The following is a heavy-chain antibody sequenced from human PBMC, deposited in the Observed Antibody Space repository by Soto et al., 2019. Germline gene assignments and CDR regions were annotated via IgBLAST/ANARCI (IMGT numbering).Heavy chain of an antibody. CDR2: ISFSGST. J-gene: IGHJ4*02. Sequence: SETLSLTCAVSGGSISSNIYYLGWIRQPPGKGLEWIGSISFSGSTYYNPSLKSRVTISVDTSKNQFSLNLKSVTAADTAVYYCAPHAKCDYIFYWVQGTLVTVSS. CDR1: GGSISSNIYY. V-gene: IGHV4-39*01. CDR3: APHAKCDYIFY.